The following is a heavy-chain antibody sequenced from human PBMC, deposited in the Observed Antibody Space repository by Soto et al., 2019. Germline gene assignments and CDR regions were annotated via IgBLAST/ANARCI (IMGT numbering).Heavy chain of an antibody. CDR3: APEVRDSLCAFQD. J-gene: IGHJ1*01. CDR2: ISGSGGST. Sequence: EVKLLESGGGLVQPGGSLRLSCAASGFAFSIYSMNWVRQAPGKGLEWVSAISGSGGSTYYADSVKGRFTISRDNSKNTLYLQMNSLGAEDTAVYYWAPEVRDSLCAFQDWGQGTLVTVSS. CDR1: GFAFSIYS. D-gene: IGHD2-15*01. V-gene: IGHV3-23*01.